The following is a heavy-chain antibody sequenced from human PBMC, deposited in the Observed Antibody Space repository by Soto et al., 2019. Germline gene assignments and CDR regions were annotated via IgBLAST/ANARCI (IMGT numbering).Heavy chain of an antibody. D-gene: IGHD6-19*01. CDR1: GFTFSSYG. Sequence: QVQLVESGGGVVQPGRSLRLSCAASGFTFSSYGMHWVRQAPGKGLEWVAVISYDGSNKYYADSVKGRFTISRDNSKNPLYLQMNSLRAEDTAVYYCAKDSGLVWQWRTGIDYWGQGTLVTVSS. CDR3: AKDSGLVWQWRTGIDY. V-gene: IGHV3-30*18. J-gene: IGHJ4*02. CDR2: ISYDGSNK.